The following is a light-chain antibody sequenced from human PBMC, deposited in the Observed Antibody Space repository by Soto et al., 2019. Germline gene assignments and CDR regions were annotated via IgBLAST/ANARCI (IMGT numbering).Light chain of an antibody. CDR3: QQYSNWPWS. J-gene: IGKJ1*01. CDR2: GAS. V-gene: IGKV3-15*01. Sequence: EIVMTQSPATLSVSPGERATLSCRASQSVRSNLAWYQQKPGQAPRLLIYGASTRATGIPASFSGSGSGTEFTLTISSLESEDFAVYYCQQYSNWPWSFGQGTKVEIK. CDR1: QSVRSN.